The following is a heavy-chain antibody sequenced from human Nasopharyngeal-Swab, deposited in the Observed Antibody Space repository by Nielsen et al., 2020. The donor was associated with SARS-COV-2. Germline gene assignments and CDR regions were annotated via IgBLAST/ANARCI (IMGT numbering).Heavy chain of an antibody. CDR2: ISAYNGNT. V-gene: IGHV1-18*01. CDR1: GYTFTSYG. D-gene: IGHD3-22*01. Sequence: ASVKVSCKASGYTFTSYGISWVRQAPGQGLEWMGWISAYNGNTNYAQKLQGRVTMTTDTSTSTACMELRSPRSDDTAVYYCARTSRYGYWYFDYWGQGTLVTVSS. J-gene: IGHJ4*02. CDR3: ARTSRYGYWYFDY.